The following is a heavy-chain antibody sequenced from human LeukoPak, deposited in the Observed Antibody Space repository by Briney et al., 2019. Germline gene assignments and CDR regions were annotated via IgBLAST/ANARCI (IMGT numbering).Heavy chain of an antibody. Sequence: SETLSLTCTVSGGSISSYYWGWIRQPPGQGLEWIGYIYYSGSTNYNPSLKSRVTISVDTSKNQFSLKLSSVTAADTAVYYCASSGDGFGDALDYWGQGTLVTVSS. V-gene: IGHV4-59*01. D-gene: IGHD3-16*01. CDR1: GGSISSYY. CDR3: ASSGDGFGDALDY. J-gene: IGHJ4*02. CDR2: IYYSGST.